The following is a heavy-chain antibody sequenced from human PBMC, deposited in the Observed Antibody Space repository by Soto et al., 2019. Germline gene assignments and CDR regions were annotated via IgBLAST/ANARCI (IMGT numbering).Heavy chain of an antibody. V-gene: IGHV4-39*01. CDR2: ISYSGST. Sequence: PSETLSLTCTVSGGSISSSNYYWGWIRQAPGKGLEWIGSISYSGSTYYNPSLKSRVTISVDTSKNQFSLKLSSVTAADTAVYYCARGHGGITVFGAPGHLDYWGQGTLVTVSS. J-gene: IGHJ4*02. D-gene: IGHD3-3*01. CDR3: ARGHGGITVFGAPGHLDY. CDR1: GGSISSSNYY.